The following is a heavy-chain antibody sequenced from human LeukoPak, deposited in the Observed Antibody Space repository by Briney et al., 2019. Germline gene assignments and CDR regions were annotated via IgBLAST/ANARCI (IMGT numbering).Heavy chain of an antibody. V-gene: IGHV4-61*02. CDR1: GGSISSSSYY. J-gene: IGHJ6*03. Sequence: SETLSLTCTVSGGSISSSSYYWSWIRQPAGKGLEWIGRIYTSGSTNYNPSLKSRVTISVDTSKNQFSLKLSSVTAADTAVYYCARDYFVRSLYYYYYMDVWGKGTTVTVSS. CDR3: ARDYFVRSLYYYYYMDV. CDR2: IYTSGST. D-gene: IGHD3-10*01.